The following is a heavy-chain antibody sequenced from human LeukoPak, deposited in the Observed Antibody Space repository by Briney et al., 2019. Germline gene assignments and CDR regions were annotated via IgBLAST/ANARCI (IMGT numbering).Heavy chain of an antibody. V-gene: IGHV1-2*02. D-gene: IGHD3-3*01. Sequence: AASVKVSCKASGYTFTGYYMHWVRQAPGQGLEWMGWINPNSGGTNYAQKFQGRVTMTRDTSIGTAYMELSRLRSDDTAVYYCARGDTIFGVVTAYYMDVWGKGTTVTVSS. J-gene: IGHJ6*03. CDR2: INPNSGGT. CDR1: GYTFTGYY. CDR3: ARGDTIFGVVTAYYMDV.